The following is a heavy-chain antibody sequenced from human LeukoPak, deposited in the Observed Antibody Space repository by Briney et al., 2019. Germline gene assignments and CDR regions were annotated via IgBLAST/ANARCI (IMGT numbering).Heavy chain of an antibody. CDR2: IYHSGST. Sequence: SETLSLTCTVSGGSISSSSYSWSWIRQPPGKGLEWIGYIYHSGSTYYNPSLKSRVTISVDRSKNQFSLKPSSVTAADTAVYYCARVWDGGDFYFDYWGQGTLVTVSS. V-gene: IGHV4-30-2*01. CDR3: ARVWDGGDFYFDY. CDR1: GGSISSSSYS. J-gene: IGHJ4*02. D-gene: IGHD2-21*02.